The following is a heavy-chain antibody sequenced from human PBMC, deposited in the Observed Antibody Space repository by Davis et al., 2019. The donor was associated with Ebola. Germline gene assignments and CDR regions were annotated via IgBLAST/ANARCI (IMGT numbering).Heavy chain of an antibody. Sequence: GESLKISCASSGFTFSSYDMHWVRQATGKGLEWVSAIGTAGDTYYPGSVKGRFTIPRENAKNSLYLQMNSLRAGDTAVYYCARGDSSSSLYYYYGMDVWGQGTTVTVSS. CDR3: ARGDSSSSLYYYYGMDV. CDR2: IGTAGDT. J-gene: IGHJ6*02. D-gene: IGHD6-6*01. CDR1: GFTFSSYD. V-gene: IGHV3-13*01.